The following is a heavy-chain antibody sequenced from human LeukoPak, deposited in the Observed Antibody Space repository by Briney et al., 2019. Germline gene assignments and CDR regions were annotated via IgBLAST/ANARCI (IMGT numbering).Heavy chain of an antibody. CDR1: GFDFRSYS. J-gene: IGHJ4*02. CDR3: VRDQGGAVSY. D-gene: IGHD3-16*01. CDR2: ISSFSGTI. Sequence: GGSLRLSCAASGFDFRSYSMNWVRQAPGKGLEWVSYISSFSGTIDYADSVKGRFIISRDNAQNSLFLQMNSLRAGDTAVYYCVRDQGGAVSYWGQGTLVTVSS. V-gene: IGHV3-48*01.